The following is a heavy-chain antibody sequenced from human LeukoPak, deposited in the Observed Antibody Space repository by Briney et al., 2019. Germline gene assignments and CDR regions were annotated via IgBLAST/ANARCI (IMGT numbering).Heavy chain of an antibody. CDR3: ARGGGWLHPTTDAFDI. Sequence: PSETLSLTCTVSGGSISSGGYYWSWIRQPPGKGLEWIGYIYHSGSTYYNPSLKSRVTISLDRSKNQFSLKLSSVTAADTAVYYCARGGGWLHPTTDAFDIWGQGTMVTVSS. CDR1: GGSISSGGYY. J-gene: IGHJ3*02. CDR2: IYHSGST. D-gene: IGHD5-24*01. V-gene: IGHV4-30-2*01.